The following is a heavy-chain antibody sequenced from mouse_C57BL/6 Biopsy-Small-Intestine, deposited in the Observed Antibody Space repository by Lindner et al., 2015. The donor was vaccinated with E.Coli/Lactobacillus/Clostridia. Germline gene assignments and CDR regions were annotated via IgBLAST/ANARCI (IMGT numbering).Heavy chain of an antibody. CDR3: ARSGQLSLPLDY. J-gene: IGHJ2*01. V-gene: IGHV1-66*01. CDR1: GYIFTTSY. D-gene: IGHD3-2*02. Sequence: VQLQESGPELVKPGASVKISCKASGYIFTTSYIRWVKQRPGQGLEWIGWIFPGSGNSKYNEKFKDKATLTADTSSTTAYMHLSSLTSEDSAVYYCARSGQLSLPLDYWGQGTTLTVSS. CDR2: IFPGSGNS.